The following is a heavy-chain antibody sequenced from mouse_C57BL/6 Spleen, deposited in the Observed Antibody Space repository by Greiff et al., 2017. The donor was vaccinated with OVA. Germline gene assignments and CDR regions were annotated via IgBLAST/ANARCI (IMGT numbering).Heavy chain of an antibody. D-gene: IGHD2-3*01. J-gene: IGHJ4*01. CDR1: GFTFSDYG. Sequence: DVKLVESGGGLVKPGGSLKLSCAASGFTFSDYGMHWVRQAPEQGLEWVAYISSGSSTIYYADTVKGRFTISRDNAKNPLFRQMTSLRSEDTAMYYCARPDGYYDAMDYWGQGTSVTVSS. CDR2: ISSGSSTI. CDR3: ARPDGYYDAMDY. V-gene: IGHV5-17*01.